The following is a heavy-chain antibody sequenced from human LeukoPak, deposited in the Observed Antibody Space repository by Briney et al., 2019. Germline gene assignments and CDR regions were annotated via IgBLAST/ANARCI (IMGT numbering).Heavy chain of an antibody. V-gene: IGHV4-34*01. J-gene: IGHJ4*02. CDR1: GGSFSGYY. CDR2: INHSGST. Sequence: PSETLSLTCAVYGGSFSGYYWSWIRQPPGKGLEWIGEINHSGSTNYNPSLKSRVTISVDTSKNQFSLKLSSVTAADTAVYYCAQYDYVWGEIHWGQGTLVTVSS. CDR3: AQYDYVWGEIH. D-gene: IGHD3-16*01.